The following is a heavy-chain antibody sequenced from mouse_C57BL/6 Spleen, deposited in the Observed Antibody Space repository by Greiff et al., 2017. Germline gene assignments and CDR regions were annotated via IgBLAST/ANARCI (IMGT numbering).Heavy chain of an antibody. CDR1: GYAFSSYW. CDR3: ARGYYGSSAAWFAY. Sequence: VQLQQSGAELVKPGASVKISCKASGYAFSSYWMNWVKQRPGKGLEWIGQIYPGDGDTNYNGKFKGKATLTADKASSTAYMQLSSLTSEDSAVYFCARGYYGSSAAWFAYGGQGTLVTVSA. V-gene: IGHV1-80*01. CDR2: IYPGDGDT. J-gene: IGHJ3*01. D-gene: IGHD1-1*01.